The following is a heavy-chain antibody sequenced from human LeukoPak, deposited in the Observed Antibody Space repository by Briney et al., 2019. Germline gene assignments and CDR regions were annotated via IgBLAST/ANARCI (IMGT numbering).Heavy chain of an antibody. Sequence: GGSLRLSCAASGFTFSSYGMHWVRQAPGKGLEWVAVISYDGSDKYYADSVKGRFTISRDNSKNTLYLQMNSLRAEDTAVYYCARPAGTYDYSYGMDVWGQGTTVTVSS. CDR2: ISYDGSDK. CDR1: GFTFSSYG. D-gene: IGHD6-19*01. J-gene: IGHJ6*02. V-gene: IGHV3-30-3*01. CDR3: ARPAGTYDYSYGMDV.